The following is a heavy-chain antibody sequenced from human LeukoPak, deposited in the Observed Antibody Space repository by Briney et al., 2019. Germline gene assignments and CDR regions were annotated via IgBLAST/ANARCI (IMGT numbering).Heavy chain of an antibody. CDR2: LYNTGST. V-gene: IGHV4-59*01. Sequence: SETLSLTCTASGGSISSYYWSWIRQPPGKGLEWIGYLYNTGSTNYNPSLKSRVTISVGTSKNQFSLKVTSVTAADTAVYFCARIWFGLRRLYYFDYWGQGTLVTVSS. CDR1: GGSISSYY. D-gene: IGHD3-10*01. CDR3: ARIWFGLRRLYYFDY. J-gene: IGHJ4*02.